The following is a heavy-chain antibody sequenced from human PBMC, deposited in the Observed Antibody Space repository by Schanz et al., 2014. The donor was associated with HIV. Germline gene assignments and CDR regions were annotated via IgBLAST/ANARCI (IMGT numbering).Heavy chain of an antibody. CDR3: AKTIIPTDWAPYTYSFDY. Sequence: EVQLLESGGGLKQPGGSLRLSCVVSGFTLKTYAMTWVRQAPGKGLEWVSGISISGHSTYYADSVKGRFTISRDISKNTRYLQMNSLRAEDTAVDYCAKTIIPTDWAPYTYSFDYWGQGTLVTVSS. D-gene: IGHD3-16*01. CDR2: ISISGHST. CDR1: GFTLKTYA. V-gene: IGHV3-23*01. J-gene: IGHJ4*02.